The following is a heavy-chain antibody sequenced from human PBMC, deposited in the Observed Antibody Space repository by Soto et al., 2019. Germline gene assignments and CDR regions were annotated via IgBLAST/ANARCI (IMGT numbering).Heavy chain of an antibody. CDR1: DGSIRSYY. CDR3: AREDSRWFDP. J-gene: IGHJ5*02. V-gene: IGHV4-59*01. CDR2: IYHSGTT. Sequence: QVLLQESGPGLVKPSETLSLTCTVSDGSIRSYYWSWIRQPPGKGLEWIGYIYHSGTTSYNPSLKSRVTISINTSKNQFSLKLNSVTAADTAVYYCAREDSRWFDPWGQGTLVIVSS.